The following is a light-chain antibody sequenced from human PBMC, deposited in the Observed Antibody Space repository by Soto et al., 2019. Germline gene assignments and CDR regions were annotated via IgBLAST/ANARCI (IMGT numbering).Light chain of an antibody. V-gene: IGLV2-14*01. J-gene: IGLJ2*01. Sequence: QSALTQPASVSGAPGQSITISCTGTSSDVGGYNYVSWYQQHPGKAPKLMIYDVSNRPSGVPNRFSGSKSGNTASLTIPGLQAEDEDDYYCSSYTRSSPVVFGGGTKLTVL. CDR3: SSYTRSSPVV. CDR2: DVS. CDR1: SSDVGGYNY.